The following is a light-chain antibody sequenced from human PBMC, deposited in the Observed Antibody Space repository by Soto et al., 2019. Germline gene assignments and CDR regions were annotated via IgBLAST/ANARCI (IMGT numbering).Light chain of an antibody. CDR1: SSDVGAYNY. J-gene: IGLJ3*02. CDR2: EVS. V-gene: IGLV2-14*01. Sequence: QSALTQPASVSGSPGQSITISCTGTSSDVGAYNYVSWYQHHPGKAPKLMIYEVSNRPSGVSDRFSGSKSGITASLTISGLQAEDESDYYCSSYTTTRTWVFGGGTKVTVL. CDR3: SSYTTTRTWV.